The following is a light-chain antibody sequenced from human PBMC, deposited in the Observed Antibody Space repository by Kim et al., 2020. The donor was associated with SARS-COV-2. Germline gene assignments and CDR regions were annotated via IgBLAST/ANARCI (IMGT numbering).Light chain of an antibody. CDR1: QSVSSN. J-gene: IGKJ4*01. Sequence: EIVMTQSPATLSVSPGERVTLSCRASQSVSSNLAWYQQKPGQAPRLLIYGASTRATGTPARFSGSGSGTEFTLDIRSLQSEDFAVYYCQQYDNWPPVTFGGGTKVDIK. V-gene: IGKV3-15*01. CDR2: GAS. CDR3: QQYDNWPPVT.